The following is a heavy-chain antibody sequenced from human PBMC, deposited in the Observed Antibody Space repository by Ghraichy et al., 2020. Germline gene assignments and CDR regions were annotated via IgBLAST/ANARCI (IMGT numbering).Heavy chain of an antibody. CDR2: ISGSGGST. V-gene: IGHV3-23*01. J-gene: IGHJ4*02. CDR1: GFTFSSYA. D-gene: IGHD7-27*01. Sequence: LSLTCAASGFTFSSYAMSWVRQAPGKGLEWVSAISGSGGSTYYADSVKVGFTISRDNSKNTLYLQMNSLRAEDTAVYYCAKDLTGDSLNFDYWGQGTLVTVSS. CDR3: AKDLTGDSLNFDY.